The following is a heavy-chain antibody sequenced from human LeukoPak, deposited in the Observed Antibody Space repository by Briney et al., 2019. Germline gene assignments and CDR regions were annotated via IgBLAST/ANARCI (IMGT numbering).Heavy chain of an antibody. Sequence: GGSLRLSCAASGFTFSDYSMSWIRQAPGEGLEWVSYISSSGSTIYYADSVEGRFTISRDNAKNSLYLQMNSLRAEDTAVYYCARGGIWLQPNWFDPCGQGTLVTVSS. J-gene: IGHJ5*02. CDR3: ARGGIWLQPNWFDP. CDR2: ISSSGSTI. CDR1: GFTFSDYS. V-gene: IGHV3-11*01. D-gene: IGHD5-24*01.